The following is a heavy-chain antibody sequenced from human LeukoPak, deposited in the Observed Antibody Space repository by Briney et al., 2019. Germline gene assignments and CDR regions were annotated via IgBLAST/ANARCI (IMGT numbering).Heavy chain of an antibody. Sequence: GGSLRLSCAASGFTFSSYGMHWVRQALGKGLEWVAVISYDGSNKYYADSVKGRFTISRDNSKNTLYLQMNSLRAEDTAVYYCAKAVEPYWGQGTLVTVSS. V-gene: IGHV3-30*18. CDR2: ISYDGSNK. D-gene: IGHD6-19*01. J-gene: IGHJ4*02. CDR3: AKAVEPY. CDR1: GFTFSSYG.